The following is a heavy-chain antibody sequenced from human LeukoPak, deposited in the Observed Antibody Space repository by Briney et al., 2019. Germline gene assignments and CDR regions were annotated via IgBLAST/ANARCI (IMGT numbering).Heavy chain of an antibody. D-gene: IGHD1-20*01. J-gene: IGHJ4*02. V-gene: IGHV3-48*01. CDR1: GFTFSSYS. CDR3: ARTYNWISDY. Sequence: PGGSLRLSCAASGFTFSSYSMNWVRQAPGKGLEWVSYISSSSSTIYYADSVKGRFTISRDNAKNSLYLQMNSLRAEDTAVYYCARTYNWISDYWGQGTLVTVSS. CDR2: ISSSSSTI.